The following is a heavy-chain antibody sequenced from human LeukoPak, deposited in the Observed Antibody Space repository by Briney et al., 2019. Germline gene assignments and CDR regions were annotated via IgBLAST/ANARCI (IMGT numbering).Heavy chain of an antibody. J-gene: IGHJ6*04. Sequence: PGGSLRLSCAASGFTFSSYEMNWVRQAPGKGLEGVSYISSSGSTIYYADSVKGRFTISRDNAKNSLYLQMNSLRAEDTAVYYCARVALHYYGSGSYYKIYYYYGMDVWGKGTTVTVSS. D-gene: IGHD3-10*01. CDR2: ISSSGSTI. V-gene: IGHV3-48*03. CDR1: GFTFSSYE. CDR3: ARVALHYYGSGSYYKIYYYYGMDV.